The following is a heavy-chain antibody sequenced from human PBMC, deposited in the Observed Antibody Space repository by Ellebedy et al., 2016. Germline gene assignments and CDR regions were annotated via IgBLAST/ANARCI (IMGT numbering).Heavy chain of an antibody. D-gene: IGHD3-22*01. J-gene: IGHJ4*02. CDR2: INHSGST. CDR3: ARVTYYYDSSGVDY. Sequence: SETLSLTXAVYGGSFSGYYWSWIRQPPGKGLEWIGEINHSGSTNYNPSLKSRVTISVDTSKNQFSLKLSSVTAADTAVYYCARVTYYYDSSGVDYWGQGTLVTVSS. V-gene: IGHV4-34*01. CDR1: GGSFSGYY.